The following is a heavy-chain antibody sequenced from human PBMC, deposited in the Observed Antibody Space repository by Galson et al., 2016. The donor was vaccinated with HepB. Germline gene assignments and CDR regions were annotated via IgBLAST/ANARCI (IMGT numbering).Heavy chain of an antibody. J-gene: IGHJ4*02. CDR3: ARGSLGGYYGSGSYDY. CDR1: GFTFSSYN. Sequence: SLRLSCAASGFTFSSYNMNWVRQAPGKGLEWVSYISSSSSIIQYADSVKGRFTISRDNAKNSLYLQMNSLRAEDSAVYSCARGSLGGYYGSGSYDYWGQGTMVTVSS. D-gene: IGHD3-10*01. CDR2: ISSSSSII. V-gene: IGHV3-48*04.